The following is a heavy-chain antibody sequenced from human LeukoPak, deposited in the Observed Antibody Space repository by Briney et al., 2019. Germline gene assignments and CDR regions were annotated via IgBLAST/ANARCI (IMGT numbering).Heavy chain of an antibody. CDR3: ATGLGGNAGYDY. CDR1: GYTLTELS. CDR2: FDPEDGET. Sequence: GASVKVSCKVSGYTLTELSMHWVRQAPGKGLEWMGGFDPEDGETIYAQKFQGRVTMTEDTSTDTAYMELSSLRSEDTAVYYCATGLGGNAGYDYWGQGTLVTVSS. V-gene: IGHV1-24*01. D-gene: IGHD4-23*01. J-gene: IGHJ4*02.